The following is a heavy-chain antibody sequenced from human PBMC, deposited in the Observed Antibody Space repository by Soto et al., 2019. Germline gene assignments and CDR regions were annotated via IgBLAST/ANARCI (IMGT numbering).Heavy chain of an antibody. CDR3: ATVLTDYDFWSGYDAFDI. CDR2: FDPEDGET. V-gene: IGHV1-24*01. CDR1: GYTLTELS. J-gene: IGHJ3*02. Sequence: ASVKVSCKVSGYTLTELSMHWVRRAPGKGLEWMGGFDPEDGETIYAQKFQGRVTMTEDTSTDTAYMELSSLRSEDTAVYYCATVLTDYDFWSGYDAFDIWGQGTMVTVS. D-gene: IGHD3-3*01.